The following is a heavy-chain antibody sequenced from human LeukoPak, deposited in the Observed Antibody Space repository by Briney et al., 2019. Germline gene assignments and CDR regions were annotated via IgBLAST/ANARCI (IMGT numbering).Heavy chain of an antibody. D-gene: IGHD6-13*01. CDR1: GYTFTGYH. CDR3: ARDQGSLTRSWYTGY. CDR2: INPYSGDT. Sequence: ASVKVSRKASGYTFTGYHIHWVRQAPGQGLEWMGRINPYSGDTNFAQKFQGRVTMTRDTSITTAYMDLSSPTPDDTAVYFCARDQGSLTRSWYTGYWGQGTQVTVSS. V-gene: IGHV1-2*06. J-gene: IGHJ4*02.